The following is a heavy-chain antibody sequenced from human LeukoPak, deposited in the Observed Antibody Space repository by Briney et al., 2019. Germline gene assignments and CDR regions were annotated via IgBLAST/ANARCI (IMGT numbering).Heavy chain of an antibody. V-gene: IGHV1-24*01. CDR3: ATVEPNCGTTYCRIRHYYYMDV. Sequence: GASVKVSCKVSGYTLIELSMHWVRQAPGKGLQWMGGFDPEDGETIYAQKFQGRVTMTEDTSTDTAYMELSSLRSEDTAVYYCATVEPNCGTTYCRIRHYYYMDVWGKGTTVTVSS. CDR2: FDPEDGET. J-gene: IGHJ6*03. D-gene: IGHD2-21*01. CDR1: GYTLIELS.